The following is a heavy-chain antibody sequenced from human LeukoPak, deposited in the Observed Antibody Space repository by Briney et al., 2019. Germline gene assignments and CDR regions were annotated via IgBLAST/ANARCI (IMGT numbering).Heavy chain of an antibody. J-gene: IGHJ4*02. CDR3: ARAGTNWSSGCYFDY. CDR2: IYYSGST. CDR1: GGSIRGYY. Sequence: KPSETLSLTCTVSGGSIRGYYWSWIRQPPGKGLECLGYIYYSGSTNYSPSLRSRLTMSLDTSKNQFSLKLSSVTAADTAVYYCARAGTNWSSGCYFDYWGQGALVTVSS. D-gene: IGHD1-1*01. V-gene: IGHV4-59*01.